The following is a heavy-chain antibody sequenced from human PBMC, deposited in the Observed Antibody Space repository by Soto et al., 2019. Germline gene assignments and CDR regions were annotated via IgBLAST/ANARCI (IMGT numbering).Heavy chain of an antibody. Sequence: PGGSLRLSCAASGFTFSSYAMHWVRQAPGKGLEWVAVISYDGSNKYYADSVKGRFTISRDNSKNTLYLQMNSLRAEDTAVYYCARDLYDSSGPVYWGQGTLVTVS. D-gene: IGHD3-22*01. J-gene: IGHJ4*02. CDR2: ISYDGSNK. CDR1: GFTFSSYA. V-gene: IGHV3-30-3*01. CDR3: ARDLYDSSGPVY.